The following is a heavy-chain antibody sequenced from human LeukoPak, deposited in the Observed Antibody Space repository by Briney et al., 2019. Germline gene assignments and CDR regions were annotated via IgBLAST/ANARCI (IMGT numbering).Heavy chain of an antibody. V-gene: IGHV3-53*01. D-gene: IGHD2-2*01. CDR3: ARNFGTSYNS. CDR2: IYSGGTT. Sequence: GGSLRLSCAASGFTVSSNYMGWVRQAPDKGLEWVSVIYSGGTTYYADSVKGRFTISRDISKNTVFLQMNSLRAEDTAVYYCARNFGTSYNSWGDGILVTVSS. CDR1: GFTVSSNY. J-gene: IGHJ5*01.